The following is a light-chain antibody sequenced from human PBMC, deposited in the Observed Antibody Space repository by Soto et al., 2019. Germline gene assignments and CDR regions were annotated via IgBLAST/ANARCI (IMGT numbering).Light chain of an antibody. Sequence: DIQMTQSPSTLSASVGDRVTITCRASQSINTWLAWYQQKPGTVPKLLIYEASTLESGVPSRFSGSRSGTEFTLTVSSLQPDDFATYYCQQYNASFRYTFGQGTKLEIK. V-gene: IGKV1-5*03. CDR2: EAS. CDR3: QQYNASFRYT. CDR1: QSINTW. J-gene: IGKJ2*01.